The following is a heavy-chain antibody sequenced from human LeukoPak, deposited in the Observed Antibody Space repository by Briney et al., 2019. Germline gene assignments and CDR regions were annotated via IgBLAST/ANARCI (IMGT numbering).Heavy chain of an antibody. D-gene: IGHD3-22*01. J-gene: IGHJ3*02. V-gene: IGHV4-34*01. CDR3: ASSLYYYDSSGYDDAFDI. Sequence: SETLSLXCAVYGGSCSGYYWSWIRQPPGKGLEWIGEINHSGSTNYNPSLKSRVTISVDTSKNQFSLKLSSVTAADTAVYYCASSLYYYDSSGYDDAFDIWGQGTMVTVSS. CDR2: INHSGST. CDR1: GGSCSGYY.